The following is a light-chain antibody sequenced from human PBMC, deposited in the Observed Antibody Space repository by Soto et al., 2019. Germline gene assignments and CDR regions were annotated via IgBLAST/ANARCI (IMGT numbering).Light chain of an antibody. J-gene: IGKJ1*01. CDR2: KVS. V-gene: IGKV2-30*01. CDR1: HSLVYSDGNTY. CDR3: MQGTHWPPA. Sequence: DVVMTQSPLSLPVTLGQPASISCRSSHSLVYSDGNTYLNWFQQRPGQSPRRLIYKVSIRDSGVPDRVSGSGSGTDFTLKISRVEAEDVGIYYCMQGTHWPPAFGQGSKVEIK.